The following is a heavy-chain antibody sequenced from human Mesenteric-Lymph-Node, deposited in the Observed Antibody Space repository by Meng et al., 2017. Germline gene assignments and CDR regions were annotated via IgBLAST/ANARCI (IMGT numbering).Heavy chain of an antibody. CDR3: ARASRTFDNWFDP. D-gene: IGHD1-14*01. J-gene: IGHJ5*02. V-gene: IGHV4-39*01. Sequence: QLHLQESGPGLVKPSENLSLTCTVSGGSISTTSYYWGWIRQPPGKGLEWIANGYYNGNTYFNPSLQSRVIISVDTSKNQFSLKLISVTVADTAVYYCARASRTFDNWFDPWGQGTLVTVSS. CDR1: GGSISTTSYY. CDR2: GYYNGNT.